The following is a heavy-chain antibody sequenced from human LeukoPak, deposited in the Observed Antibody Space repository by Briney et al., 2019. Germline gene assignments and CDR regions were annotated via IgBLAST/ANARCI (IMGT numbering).Heavy chain of an antibody. D-gene: IGHD6-13*01. CDR3: AKYSSRWFSYPDY. Sequence: PGGSLRLSCAASGFTFNNYAMSWVRQAPGKGLEWVSTISGSGGSTYYADSVKGRFTISRDNSKNTLYLQMNSLRAEDTAVYYCAKYSSRWFSYPDYWGQGTLVTVSS. J-gene: IGHJ4*02. V-gene: IGHV3-23*01. CDR2: ISGSGGST. CDR1: GFTFNNYA.